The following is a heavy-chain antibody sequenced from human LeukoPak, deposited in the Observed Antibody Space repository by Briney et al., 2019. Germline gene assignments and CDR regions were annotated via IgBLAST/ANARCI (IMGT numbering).Heavy chain of an antibody. J-gene: IGHJ5*02. D-gene: IGHD2-2*01. V-gene: IGHV4-34*01. CDR1: GGSFSGYY. CDR2: INHSGST. Sequence: SETLSLTCAVYGGSFSGYYWSWIRQPPGKGLEWIGEINHSGSTNYNPSLKSRVTVSVDTSKNQFSLKLSSVTAADTAVYYCARVEPAVSSNWFDPWGQGTLVTVSS. CDR3: ARVEPAVSSNWFDP.